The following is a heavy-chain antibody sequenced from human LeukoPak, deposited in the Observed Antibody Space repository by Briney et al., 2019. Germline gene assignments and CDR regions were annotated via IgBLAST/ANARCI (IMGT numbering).Heavy chain of an antibody. V-gene: IGHV3-30*18. D-gene: IGHD3-22*01. J-gene: IGHJ3*02. CDR1: GFTFSIYG. Sequence: GGSLRLSCAAYGFTFSIYGMHWVRQAQGKGLEWVAVISYDGSNKYYADSVKGRFTISRDNSKNTLYLQMNSLRAEDTAVYYCAKAGEYYYDSSGYFGNKAFDIWGQGTMVTVSS. CDR2: ISYDGSNK. CDR3: AKAGEYYYDSSGYFGNKAFDI.